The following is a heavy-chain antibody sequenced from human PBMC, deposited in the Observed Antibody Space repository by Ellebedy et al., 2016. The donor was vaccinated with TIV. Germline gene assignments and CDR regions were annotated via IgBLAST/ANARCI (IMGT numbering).Heavy chain of an antibody. CDR1: GGSVSSTRYY. J-gene: IGHJ4*02. Sequence: MPGGSLRLSCSVSGGSVSSTRYYWAWIRQPPGKGLKYIGSVYYSGSPYYNPSFKSRVTLSADTSKNQFSLNLRTVTAADTAVYYCARTDPWQPIDDWGQGILVSVSS. CDR2: VYYSGSP. D-gene: IGHD2-21*02. V-gene: IGHV4-39*01. CDR3: ARTDPWQPIDD.